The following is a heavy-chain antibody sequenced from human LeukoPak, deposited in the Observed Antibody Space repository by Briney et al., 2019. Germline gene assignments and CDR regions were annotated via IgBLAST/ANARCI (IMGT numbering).Heavy chain of an antibody. D-gene: IGHD3-3*01. CDR3: ARGASSYDFWSGYYTYYYYGMDV. CDR2: MNPNSGNT. V-gene: IGHV1-8*01. J-gene: IGHJ6*02. Sequence: ASVKVSCRAPGYTFTSYDINWVRQATGQGLEWMGWMNPNSGNTGYAQKFQGRVTMTRNTSISTAYMELSSLRSEDTAVYYCARGASSYDFWSGYYTYYYYGMDVWGQGTTVTVSS. CDR1: GYTFTSYD.